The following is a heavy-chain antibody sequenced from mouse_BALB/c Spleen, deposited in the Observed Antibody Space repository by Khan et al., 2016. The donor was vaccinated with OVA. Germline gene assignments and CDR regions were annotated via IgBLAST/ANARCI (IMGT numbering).Heavy chain of an antibody. J-gene: IGHJ3*01. CDR3: VRDGAYHRNDGWFAY. CDR2: INPSNDYT. CDR1: GYTFTSYT. V-gene: IGHV1-4*01. Sequence: QVQLKESGAELARPGASVKMSCKASGYTFTSYTIHWIKKRPGQGLEWIGSINPSNDYTNYNQKFKDKATLTTDKSSTTAYLQLSSLTSDDSAVYNCVRDGAYHRNDGWFAYWGQGTLVTVSA. D-gene: IGHD2-14*01.